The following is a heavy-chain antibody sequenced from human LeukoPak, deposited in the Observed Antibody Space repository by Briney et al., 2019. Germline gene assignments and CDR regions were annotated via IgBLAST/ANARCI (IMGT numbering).Heavy chain of an antibody. D-gene: IGHD6-19*01. J-gene: IGHJ4*02. CDR1: GYTFTRYG. V-gene: IGHV1-18*01. CDR2: ISAYNGNT. Sequence: GASVKVSCNASGYTFTRYGLSWVRQAPGQGLEWMGWISAYNGNTIYAQKLEGRVTITEDTPTDTVYINLLRLRSEDTAVYYCASRSHKTIVGADTREVGDYWGQGTLVTVSS. CDR3: ASRSHKTIVGADTREVGDY.